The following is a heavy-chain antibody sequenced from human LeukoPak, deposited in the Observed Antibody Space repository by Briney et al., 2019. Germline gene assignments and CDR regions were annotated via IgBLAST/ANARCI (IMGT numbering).Heavy chain of an antibody. J-gene: IGHJ6*02. V-gene: IGHV4-4*07. CDR3: ARVGYYGSGSYYYYYGMDV. D-gene: IGHD3-10*01. CDR1: GGSISSYY. Sequence: PSETLSLTCTVSGGSISSYYWSWIRQPAGKGLEWIGRIYTSGSTNYNPSLKSRVTMSVDTSKNQFSLKLSSVTAADTAVYYCARVGYYGSGSYYYYYGMDVWGQGTTVTVSS. CDR2: IYTSGST.